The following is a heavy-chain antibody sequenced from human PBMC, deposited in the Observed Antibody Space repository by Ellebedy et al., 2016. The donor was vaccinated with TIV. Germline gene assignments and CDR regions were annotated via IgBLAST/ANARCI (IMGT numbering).Heavy chain of an antibody. J-gene: IGHJ4*02. Sequence: GGSLRLXCAASGFTFSDHYMDWVRQAPGKGLEWVAVISYDGSNKYYADSVKGRFTISRDNSKNTLYLQMNSLRAEDTAVYYSARDPSITGTKTFDYWGQGTLVTVSS. CDR3: ARDPSITGTKTFDY. V-gene: IGHV3-30*03. D-gene: IGHD1-7*01. CDR2: ISYDGSNK. CDR1: GFTFSDHY.